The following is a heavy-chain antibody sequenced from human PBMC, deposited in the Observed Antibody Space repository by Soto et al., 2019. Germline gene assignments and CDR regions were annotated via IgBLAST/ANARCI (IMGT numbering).Heavy chain of an antibody. V-gene: IGHV5-51*01. J-gene: IGHJ4*02. CDR2: IYPVDSDT. Sequence: GESLKISCKGSGYSVTNHWIGRVRQMPGKGLEWMGIIYPVDSDTRYSPSFQGQVSISADKSISTAYLQWSSLKASDTAMYYCARYDCSTTTCSFDYWGQGTLVTVSS. CDR1: GYSVTNHW. D-gene: IGHD2-2*01. CDR3: ARYDCSTTTCSFDY.